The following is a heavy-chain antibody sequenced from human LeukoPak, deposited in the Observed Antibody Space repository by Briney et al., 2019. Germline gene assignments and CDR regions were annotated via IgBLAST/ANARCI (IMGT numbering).Heavy chain of an antibody. V-gene: IGHV1-2*02. CDR2: INPNSGGT. CDR1: GFTLTGYY. CDR3: AREVSDTPIMITFGGVIAWKGYFDY. J-gene: IGHJ4*02. Sequence: ASVKVSCKASGFTLTGYYVHWVRQAPGQGLEWMGWINPNSGGTNYAQKFQGRVTMTRDMSTSTVYMELSSLRSEDTAVYYCAREVSDTPIMITFGGVIAWKGYFDYWGQGTLVTVSS. D-gene: IGHD3-16*02.